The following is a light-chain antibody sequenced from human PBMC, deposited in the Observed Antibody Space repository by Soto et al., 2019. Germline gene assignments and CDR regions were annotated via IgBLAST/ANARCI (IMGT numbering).Light chain of an antibody. CDR2: GAS. V-gene: IGKV3-20*01. CDR3: QQYGSSPIT. CDR1: QSVSSSY. J-gene: IGKJ5*01. Sequence: EILVTQAPATLSVSPWERATLSCMSSQSVSSSYLAWYQQKPGQAPRLLIYGASSRATGIPDRFSGSGSGTDFTLTISRLEPEDFAVYYCQQYGSSPITFGQGTRLEIK.